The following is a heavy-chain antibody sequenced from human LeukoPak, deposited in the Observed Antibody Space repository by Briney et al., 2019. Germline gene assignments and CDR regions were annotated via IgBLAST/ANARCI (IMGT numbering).Heavy chain of an antibody. V-gene: IGHV3-48*03. D-gene: IGHD2-15*01. Sequence: PGGSLRLSCAASGFTSTPSELNWVRQAPGKGLEWISYISHTGSLTYYADSVKGRFTISRDNAKNFLYLQMNSLRVEDTGIYYCSSYCSEGTSYGYFHHWGQGTLVSVSS. CDR3: SSYCSEGTSYGYFHH. CDR1: GFTSTPSE. J-gene: IGHJ1*01. CDR2: ISHTGSLT.